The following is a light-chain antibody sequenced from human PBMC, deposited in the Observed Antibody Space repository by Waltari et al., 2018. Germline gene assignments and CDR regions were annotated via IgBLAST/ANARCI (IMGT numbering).Light chain of an antibody. Sequence: VLTQSPATLSLSPGDRATLPCRASQSVSSSYIAWSQQKPGHAPRLLIYASSTRATGIPERFSGSGSGTDFTLTISRLEPEDFAVFYCQQCGSAPYTFGQGTMLEIK. J-gene: IGKJ2*01. CDR2: ASS. CDR3: QQCGSAPYT. V-gene: IGKV3-20*01. CDR1: QSVSSSY.